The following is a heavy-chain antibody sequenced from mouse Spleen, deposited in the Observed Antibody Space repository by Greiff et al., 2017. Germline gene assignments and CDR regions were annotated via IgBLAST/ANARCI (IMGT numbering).Heavy chain of an antibody. J-gene: IGHJ4*01. D-gene: IGHD1-1*01. CDR2: IYPRSGNT. Sequence: QVQLQQSGAELARPGASVKLSCKASGYTFTSYGISWVKQRTGQGLEWIGEIYPRSGNTYYNEKFKGKATLTADKSSSTAYMELRSLTSEDSAVYFCASPLYYGSSHYYAMDYWGQGTSVTVSS. V-gene: IGHV1-81*01. CDR3: ASPLYYGSSHYYAMDY. CDR1: GYTFTSYG.